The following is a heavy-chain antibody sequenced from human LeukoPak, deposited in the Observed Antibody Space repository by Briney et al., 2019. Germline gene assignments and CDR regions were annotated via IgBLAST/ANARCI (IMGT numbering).Heavy chain of an antibody. J-gene: IGHJ5*02. CDR1: GGSFSGYY. CDR3: ARSYSGYDEGFDP. V-gene: IGHV4-34*01. Sequence: SETLSLTCAVYGGSFSGYYWSWIRQPPGKGLEWIGVINHSGSTNYNPSLKSRVTISVDTSKNQFSLKLSSVTAADTAVYYCARSYSGYDEGFDPWGQGTLVTVSS. CDR2: INHSGST. D-gene: IGHD5-12*01.